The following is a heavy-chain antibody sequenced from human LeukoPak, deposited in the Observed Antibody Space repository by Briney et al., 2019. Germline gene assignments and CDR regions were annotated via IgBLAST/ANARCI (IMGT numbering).Heavy chain of an antibody. D-gene: IGHD3-10*01. V-gene: IGHV3-23*01. Sequence: PGGSLRLSCAASGFTFSDYYMSWIRQAPGKGLEWVSAISGSGGSTYYADSVKGRFTISRDNSKNTLYLQMNSLRAEDTAVYYCAKDLHYYGSGSYYDGMDVWGQGTTVTVSS. CDR2: ISGSGGST. CDR1: GFTFSDYY. CDR3: AKDLHYYGSGSYYDGMDV. J-gene: IGHJ6*02.